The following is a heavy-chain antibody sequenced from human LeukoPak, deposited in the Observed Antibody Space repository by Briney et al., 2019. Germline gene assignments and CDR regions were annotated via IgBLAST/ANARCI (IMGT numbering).Heavy chain of an antibody. V-gene: IGHV4-59*07. Sequence: SDTLSLTCTVSGDPISSYYWNWIRQPPAKALECIGYIHYSGTTNYNPSLKSRVTISVDRSKNQFSLKLSSVTAADTAVYYCARAATNSIYYFDYWGQGTLVTVSS. J-gene: IGHJ4*02. CDR2: IHYSGTT. D-gene: IGHD4-11*01. CDR3: ARAATNSIYYFDY. CDR1: GDPISSYY.